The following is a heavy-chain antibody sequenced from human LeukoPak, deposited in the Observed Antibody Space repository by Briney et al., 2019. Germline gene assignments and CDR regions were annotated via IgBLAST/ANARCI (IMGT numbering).Heavy chain of an antibody. D-gene: IGHD3-3*01. CDR1: GYTFSSYW. V-gene: IGHV5-51*01. Sequence: GGSLRLSCKGSGYTFSSYWIGWLRQMPAKGLEWMGIIYPGDSDTRYSPSLQGQVTISVDTSIGTAYLQWSSLKASDTAIYYCARQNDFRLDYWGQGTLVTVSS. CDR3: ARQNDFRLDY. CDR2: IYPGDSDT. J-gene: IGHJ4*02.